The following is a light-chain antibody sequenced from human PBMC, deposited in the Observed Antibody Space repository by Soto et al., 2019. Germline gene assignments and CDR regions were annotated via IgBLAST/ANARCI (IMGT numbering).Light chain of an antibody. V-gene: IGKV1-39*01. CDR3: QKSLGFPRT. CDR1: QTIINY. J-gene: IGKJ1*01. CDR2: GSS. Sequence: DIQMTQSPSSLSAYIGDRVTITCRASQTIINYLNWYHQKPGTAPRLLIYGSSNLESGVPSRFSGSGSGTDFILTISSLQPEDFGTYYCQKSLGFPRTFGQGTKVEIK.